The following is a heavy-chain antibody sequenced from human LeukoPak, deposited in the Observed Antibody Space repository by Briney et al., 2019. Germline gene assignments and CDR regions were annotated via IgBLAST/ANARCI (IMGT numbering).Heavy chain of an antibody. CDR2: INSDGSTT. J-gene: IGHJ4*02. D-gene: IGHD1-26*01. CDR3: ARENSGSADFDY. CDR1: GFTFSSYW. Sequence: PGGSLRLSCAASGFTFSSYWMHWVRQAPGKGLVWVSRINSDGSTTSNADSVKGRFTISRDNAKNTLYLQMNSLRAEDTAVYYCARENSGSADFDYWGQGTLVTVSS. V-gene: IGHV3-74*01.